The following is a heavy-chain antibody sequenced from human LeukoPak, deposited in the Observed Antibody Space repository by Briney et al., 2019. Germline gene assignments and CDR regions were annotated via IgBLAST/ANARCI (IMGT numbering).Heavy chain of an antibody. CDR1: GGTFSSYA. J-gene: IGHJ4*02. CDR2: IIPILGIA. CDR3: ARDSQNSSSWFRPYSFDY. Sequence: SVKVSCKASGGTFSSYAISWVRQAPGQGLEWMGRIIPILGIANYAQKFQGRVTITTDESTSTAYMELSSLRSEDTAVYYCARDSQNSSSWFRPYSFDYWGQGTLVTVSS. D-gene: IGHD6-13*01. V-gene: IGHV1-69*04.